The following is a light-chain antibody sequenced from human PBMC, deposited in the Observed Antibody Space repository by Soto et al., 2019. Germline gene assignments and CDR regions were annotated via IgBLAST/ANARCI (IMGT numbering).Light chain of an antibody. J-gene: IGLJ3*02. CDR2: TDY. V-gene: IGLV1-44*01. Sequence: QSVLTQPPSASGTPGQRVIISCSGSNSNIGTYTVNWYQQLPGTAPKLLIYTDYQRPSGVPDRFSGSRSGTSASLPISGLQSADEADYYCASWYDGLSGGVFGGGTKLTVL. CDR1: NSNIGTYT. CDR3: ASWYDGLSGGV.